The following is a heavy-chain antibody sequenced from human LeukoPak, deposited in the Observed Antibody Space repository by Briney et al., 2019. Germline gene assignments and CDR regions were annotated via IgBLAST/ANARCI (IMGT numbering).Heavy chain of an antibody. Sequence: GGSLRLCCAASGFTFSTYGIHWVRQAPGKGLEWVAVISYDVSNKYYADSVKGRFTISRDNSKNTLYLQMNSLRAEDTAVYYCAREGWNYDLGRIFYYYFYYMDVWGKGTTVTVSS. J-gene: IGHJ6*03. CDR1: GFTFSTYG. CDR3: AREGWNYDLGRIFYYYFYYMDV. CDR2: ISYDVSNK. V-gene: IGHV3-30-3*01. D-gene: IGHD1-7*01.